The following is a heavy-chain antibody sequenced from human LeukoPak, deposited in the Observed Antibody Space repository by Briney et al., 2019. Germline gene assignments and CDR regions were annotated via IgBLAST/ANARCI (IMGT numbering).Heavy chain of an antibody. Sequence: GRSLRLSCAASGFTFSSYGMHWVRQAPGKGLEWVAVIWYDGSNKYYADSVKGRFTISRDNSKNTLYLQMNSLRAEDTAVYYCAKPEDYYDSSGAPVYFDYWGQGTLVTVSS. CDR3: AKPEDYYDSSGAPVYFDY. D-gene: IGHD3-22*01. V-gene: IGHV3-33*06. J-gene: IGHJ4*02. CDR2: IWYDGSNK. CDR1: GFTFSSYG.